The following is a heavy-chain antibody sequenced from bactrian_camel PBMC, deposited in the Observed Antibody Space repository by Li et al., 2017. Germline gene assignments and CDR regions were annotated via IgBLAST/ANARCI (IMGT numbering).Heavy chain of an antibody. V-gene: IGHV3S31*01. D-gene: IGHD5*01. J-gene: IGHJ4*01. CDR3: SVATTSGTFNY. CDR1: RFTFSNYA. CDR2: IHSGGSRA. Sequence: DVQLVESGGGLVQPGGSLRLSCATSRFTFSNYAMTWVRQAPGKGLEWVSEIHSGGSRAYYADFVKGRFIISRDNAKNTLFLQLNSLKPEDTALYYCSVATTSGTFNYWGQGTQVTVS.